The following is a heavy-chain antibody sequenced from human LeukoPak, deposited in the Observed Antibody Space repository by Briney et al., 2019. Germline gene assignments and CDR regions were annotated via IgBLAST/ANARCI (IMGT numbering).Heavy chain of an antibody. J-gene: IGHJ6*02. CDR2: ISGSGGST. V-gene: IGHV3-23*01. Sequence: GGSLRLSCAASGFTFSSYAMSWVRQAPGKGLEWVSAISGSGGSTYYADSVKGRFTISRDNSKNTLYLQMNSLRAEDTAVYYCAKDNSGWLYYYYYYGMDVWGRGTTVTVSS. D-gene: IGHD6-19*01. CDR1: GFTFSSYA. CDR3: AKDNSGWLYYYYYYGMDV.